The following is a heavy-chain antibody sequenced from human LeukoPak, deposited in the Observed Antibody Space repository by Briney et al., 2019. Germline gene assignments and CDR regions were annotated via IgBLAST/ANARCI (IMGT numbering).Heavy chain of an antibody. J-gene: IGHJ3*02. V-gene: IGHV4-30-4*08. D-gene: IGHD4-17*01. CDR2: IYYSGST. CDR1: GGSISSGDYY. CDR3: AREFLRVNAFDI. Sequence: PSETLSLTCTVSGGSISSGDYYWSWIRQPPGKGLEWIGYIYYSGSTYYKPSLKSRIPMSVDMSKTQFSLKLSSVIAADTAVYFCAREFLRVNAFDIWGQGTMVTVSS.